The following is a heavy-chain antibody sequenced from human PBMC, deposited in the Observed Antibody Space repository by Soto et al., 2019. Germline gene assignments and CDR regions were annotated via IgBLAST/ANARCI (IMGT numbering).Heavy chain of an antibody. CDR1: GFSLSSPSPNEVG. V-gene: IGHV2-5*01. CDR3: AHRPNWGSNHGRVAFDV. J-gene: IGHJ3*01. Sequence: QITLKESGPTLVKPTQTLTLTCTFSGFSLSSPSPNEVGVGWIRQPPGKALEWLALIYWNDDKRYSPSLTSRLTITKDTSKNQVVLTMTNMHPVDTATYYCAHRPNWGSNHGRVAFDVWGQGTMVTVSS. D-gene: IGHD3-16*01. CDR2: IYWNDDK.